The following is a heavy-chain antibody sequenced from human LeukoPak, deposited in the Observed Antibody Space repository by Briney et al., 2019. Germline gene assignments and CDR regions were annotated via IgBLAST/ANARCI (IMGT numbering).Heavy chain of an antibody. CDR3: ARLATYGDYSD. CDR2: IYYRGST. D-gene: IGHD4-17*01. Sequence: SETLSLTCTVSGGSISDYYWSWTRQPPGKGPEWIGYIYYRGSTNFNPSLKSRVSMSIDTSKNQFSLRLSSVTAADTAVYYCARLATYGDYSDWGQGTLVTVSS. CDR1: GGSISDYY. V-gene: IGHV4-59*08. J-gene: IGHJ4*02.